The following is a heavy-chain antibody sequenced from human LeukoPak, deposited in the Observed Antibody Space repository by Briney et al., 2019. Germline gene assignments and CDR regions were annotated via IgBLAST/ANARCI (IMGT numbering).Heavy chain of an antibody. CDR1: GGSISSSSYY. CDR3: ARSSSYYDILTGYYPSNWFDP. D-gene: IGHD3-9*01. CDR2: IYYSGST. Sequence: PSETLSLTCTVSGGSISSSSYYWGWIRQPPGKGLEWIGSIYYSGSTYYNPSLKSRVTISVDTSKNQFSLKLSSVTAADTAVYYCARSSSYYDILTGYYPSNWFDPWGQGTLVTVSS. J-gene: IGHJ5*02. V-gene: IGHV4-39*01.